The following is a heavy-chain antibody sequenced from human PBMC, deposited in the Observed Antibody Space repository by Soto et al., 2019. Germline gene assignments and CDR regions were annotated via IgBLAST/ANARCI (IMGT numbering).Heavy chain of an antibody. Sequence: EVQLVESGGGLVQPGGSLRLSCAVSGFTFNTHAMNWVRQAPGKGLEWVAYIHGTRSIIYYADSVKGRFTISRDNAKNSLFLQMDSLRDEDTAVYYCARDARNADYDYWGQGTLVTVSS. J-gene: IGHJ4*02. CDR3: ARDARNADYDY. CDR1: GFTFNTHA. V-gene: IGHV3-48*02. D-gene: IGHD3-16*01. CDR2: IHGTRSII.